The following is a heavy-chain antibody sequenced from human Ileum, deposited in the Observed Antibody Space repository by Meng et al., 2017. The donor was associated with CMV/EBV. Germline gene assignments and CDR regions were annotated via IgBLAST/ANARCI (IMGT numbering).Heavy chain of an antibody. D-gene: IGHD6-13*01. CDR2: LYYSGST. V-gene: IGHV4-39*02. J-gene: IGHJ5*02. CDR3: GRVVIAAGTDWFDP. CDR1: GGSISNYDHY. Sequence: HRQAQGSGPGMVKASASLSLTGTGSGGSISNYDHYWGWLRLPQGQGLEFITSLYYSGSTYYNPSLKSRTTISSDTSKNQFSLSLTSVTAADTAVYYCGRVVIAAGTDWFDPWGQGTLVTVSS.